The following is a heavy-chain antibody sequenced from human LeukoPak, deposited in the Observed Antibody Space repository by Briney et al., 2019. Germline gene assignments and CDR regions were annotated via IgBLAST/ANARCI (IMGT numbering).Heavy chain of an antibody. D-gene: IGHD2/OR15-2a*01. J-gene: IGHJ4*02. V-gene: IGHV2-5*02. CDR3: AHRKVLRDFDY. CDR1: GFSLSTSGVG. CDR2: IYWDDDK. Sequence: SGPTLAKPTQTLTLTCTFSGFSLSTSGVGVGWIRQPPGKALEWLALIYWDDDKYYSPSLKSRLTITKDTSKNQVVLTMTNMDPVDTATYYCAHRKVLRDFDYWGQGTLVTVSS.